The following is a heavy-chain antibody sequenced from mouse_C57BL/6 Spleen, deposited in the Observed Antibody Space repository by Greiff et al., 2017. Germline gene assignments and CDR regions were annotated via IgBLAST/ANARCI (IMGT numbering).Heavy chain of an antibody. V-gene: IGHV1-64*01. CDR2: IHPNSGST. D-gene: IGHD1-1*01. J-gene: IGHJ4*01. CDR3: ARFTTVVAPAMDY. Sequence: QVQLQQSGAELVKPGASVKLSCKASGYTFTSYWMHWVKQRPGQGLEWIGMIHPNSGSTNYNEKFKSKATLTVDKSSSTAYMQLSSLTSEDSAVYYCARFTTVVAPAMDYWGQGTSVTVSS. CDR1: GYTFTSYW.